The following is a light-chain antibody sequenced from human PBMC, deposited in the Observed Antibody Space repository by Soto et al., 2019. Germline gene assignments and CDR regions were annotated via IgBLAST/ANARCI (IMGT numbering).Light chain of an antibody. J-gene: IGKJ2*01. CDR1: QSLLHSNGYNY. Sequence: DIVMTQPPLSLPVTPGEPASISCRSSQSLLHSNGYNYLDWYLQKPGQSPQLLIYLGSNRASGVPDRFSGSGSGTDFTLKISRVEAEDVGVYYCMQALQTPRNTFGQGTKLEIK. V-gene: IGKV2-28*01. CDR2: LGS. CDR3: MQALQTPRNT.